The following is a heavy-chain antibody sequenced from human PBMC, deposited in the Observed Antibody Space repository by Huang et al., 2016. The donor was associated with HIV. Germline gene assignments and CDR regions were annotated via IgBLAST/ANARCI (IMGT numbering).Heavy chain of an antibody. J-gene: IGHJ5*02. CDR2: IYYTGTT. CDR1: GVPITSHY. V-gene: IGHV4-59*11. CDR3: ARDRYLSYCTGGTCYSTWFDP. Sequence: QVHLQESGPGLVRPSETLSLTCTVSGVPITSHYWSWIRQPPGTGLEWMSNIYYTGTTYYHTSLKNRVTSLTDTSKIQLSLNLSSVTAADTAVYYCARDRYLSYCTGGTCYSTWFDPWGQGTLVTVSS. D-gene: IGHD2-15*01.